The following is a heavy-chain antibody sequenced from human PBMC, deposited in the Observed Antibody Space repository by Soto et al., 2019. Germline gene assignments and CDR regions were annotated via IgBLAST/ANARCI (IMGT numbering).Heavy chain of an antibody. CDR3: ARAPMITFREGAMDV. J-gene: IGHJ6*02. CDR1: GFIFSSYW. CDR2: INNDGSST. Sequence: EVQLVESGGGVVQPGWSLRLSCAASGFIFSSYWMHWVRQAPGKGLVWVSRINNDGSSTSYADSVKGRFTISRDNAKNTLYLQRNSLSAEDTDVYYCARAPMITFREGAMDVWGQGTTVTVSS. D-gene: IGHD3-16*01. V-gene: IGHV3-74*01.